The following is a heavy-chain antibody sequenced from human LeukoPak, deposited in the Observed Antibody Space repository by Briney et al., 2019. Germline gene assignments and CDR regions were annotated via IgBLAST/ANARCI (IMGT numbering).Heavy chain of an antibody. CDR2: VGGGDDI. D-gene: IGHD2-2*01. CDR3: AKVLVVAGTGY. Sequence: PGGSLRLSCAASGFTFNIYGMSWVRQAPGKGLEWVASVGGGDDIHYADSVKGRFTISRDNSKNTLYLQMNSLRAEDTAVYYCAKVLVVAGTGYWGQGTLVTVSS. V-gene: IGHV3-23*01. CDR1: GFTFNIYG. J-gene: IGHJ4*02.